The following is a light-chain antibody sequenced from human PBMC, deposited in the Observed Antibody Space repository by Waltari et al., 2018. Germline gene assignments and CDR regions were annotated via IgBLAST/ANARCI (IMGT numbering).Light chain of an antibody. CDR2: AAS. J-gene: IGKJ4*01. Sequence: DIQMTQSPSSLSVSVGDRVTISCRASQSISSYLNWYQQKPGEAPRLLIYAASSLQTGVPSRFSGSGSGTDFTLTISSLQPEDLAVYYCHQYHNWPPITFGGGTKVEIK. CDR3: HQYHNWPPIT. V-gene: IGKV1-39*01. CDR1: QSISSY.